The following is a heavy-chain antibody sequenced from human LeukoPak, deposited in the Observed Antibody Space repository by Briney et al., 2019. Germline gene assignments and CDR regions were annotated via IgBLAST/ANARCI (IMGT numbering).Heavy chain of an antibody. Sequence: PGRSLRLSCASSEFTFSSYAMHWVRQAPGNGLDWVAVVTYDGKKKYYADSVEGRFTISRDNSKNKLSLQRNRLRAEDTDVCYCAKDYGYYYASGSSHFEYWGQGTLVTVSS. J-gene: IGHJ4*02. CDR1: EFTFSSYA. V-gene: IGHV3-30-3*02. D-gene: IGHD3-10*01. CDR3: AKDYGYYYASGSSHFEY. CDR2: VTYDGKKK.